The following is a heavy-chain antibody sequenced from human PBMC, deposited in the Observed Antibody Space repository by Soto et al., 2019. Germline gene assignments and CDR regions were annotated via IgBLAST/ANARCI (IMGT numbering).Heavy chain of an antibody. CDR2: IYYSGST. V-gene: IGHV4-31*03. D-gene: IGHD6-6*01. CDR3: ARDLVEYSSSSGRWFDP. J-gene: IGHJ5*02. CDR1: GGSISSGGYY. Sequence: QVQLQESGPGLVKPSQTLSLTCTVSGGSISSGGYYWSWIRQHPGKGLEWIGYIYYSGSTYYNPSHKSRVTISVDTSKNQFSLKLSSVTAADTAVYYCARDLVEYSSSSGRWFDPWGQGTLVTVSS.